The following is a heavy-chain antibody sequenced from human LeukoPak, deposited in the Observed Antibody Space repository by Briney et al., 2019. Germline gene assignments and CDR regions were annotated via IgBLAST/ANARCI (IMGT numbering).Heavy chain of an antibody. CDR2: ITWDGTNT. CDR1: GFTFDDYT. CDR3: ARGFSYYDNSDYTPGIQH. J-gene: IGHJ1*01. V-gene: IGHV3-43*01. Sequence: GGSLRLSCAASGFTFDDYTMHWVRQGPGKGLQWVSLITWDGTNTYYADSVKGRFTISRDNSKNSLYLQMNSLRTEDTALYYCARGFSYYDNSDYTPGIQHWGQGTLVTVSA. D-gene: IGHD3-22*01.